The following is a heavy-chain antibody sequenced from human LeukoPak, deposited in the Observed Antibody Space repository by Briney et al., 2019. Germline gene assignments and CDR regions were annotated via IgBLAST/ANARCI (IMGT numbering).Heavy chain of an antibody. V-gene: IGHV4-39*01. J-gene: IGHJ3*02. D-gene: IGHD3-22*01. CDR3: ARGDSSGYYDGEDASDI. Sequence: SETLSLTCTVPGGSISSSSYYWGWIRQPPGKGLEWIGSIYYSGSTYYNPSLKSRVTISVDTSKNQFSLKLSSVTAADTAAYYCARGDSSGYYDGEDASDIWGQGTMVTVSS. CDR1: GGSISSSSYY. CDR2: IYYSGST.